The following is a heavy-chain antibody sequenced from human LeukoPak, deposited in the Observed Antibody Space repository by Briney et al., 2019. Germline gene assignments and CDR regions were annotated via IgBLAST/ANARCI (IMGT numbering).Heavy chain of an antibody. J-gene: IGHJ4*02. V-gene: IGHV3-23*01. D-gene: IGHD3-22*01. CDR1: GFTFSSYA. CDR3: AREYYDSSGYYDY. Sequence: GGSLRLSCAASGFTFSSYAMSWVRQAPGKGLEWVSAISGSGGSTYYADSVKGRFTISRDNAKNSLYLQMNSLRAEDTAVYYCAREYYDSSGYYDYWGQGTLVTVSS. CDR2: ISGSGGST.